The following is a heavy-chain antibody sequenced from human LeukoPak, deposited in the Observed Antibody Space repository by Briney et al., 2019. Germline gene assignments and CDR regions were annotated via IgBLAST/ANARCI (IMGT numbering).Heavy chain of an antibody. J-gene: IGHJ5*02. CDR1: CRSNRMYY. V-gene: IGHV4-59*01. Sequence: SETLSLTCTVSCRSNRMYYGIWIRQPPGKGLEWIGYIYYSGSTNYNPSLKSRVTISVDTSKNQFSLMLSSVTAADTAVYYCARAPSPFNGSSYNWFDPLGQPRKVSVSS. D-gene: IGHD2-15*01. CDR3: ARAPSPFNGSSYNWFDP. CDR2: IYYSGST.